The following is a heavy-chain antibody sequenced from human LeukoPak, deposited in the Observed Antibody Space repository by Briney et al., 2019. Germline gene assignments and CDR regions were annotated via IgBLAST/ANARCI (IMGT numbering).Heavy chain of an antibody. CDR3: AKDLEAAGTDSFDY. CDR2: FSWNSGSI. J-gene: IGHJ4*02. Sequence: GGSLKLSCPASGLTLDDFAMHWVGQAPGKGLDWVPGFSWNSGSIGYADSVKGRFTISRDNAKNSLYLQMNSLRAEDTALYYCAKDLEAAGTDSFDYWGQGTLVTVSS. CDR1: GLTLDDFA. D-gene: IGHD6-13*01. V-gene: IGHV3-9*01.